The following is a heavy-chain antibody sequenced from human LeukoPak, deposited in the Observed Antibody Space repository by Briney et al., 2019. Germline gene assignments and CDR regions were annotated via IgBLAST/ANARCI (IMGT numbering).Heavy chain of an antibody. CDR1: SGSISASNYY. D-gene: IGHD3-9*01. J-gene: IGHJ3*01. V-gene: IGHV4-39*07. CDR2: IFYTGST. CDR3: AKLNGYGLIDL. Sequence: SETLSLTCTVSSGSISASNYYWGWVRQPPGTALECIENIFYTGSTYYSPSLKSRVTISLDTSRNQFSLRLNSVTAADTAVYYCAKLNGYGLIDLWGQGTMVTVSS.